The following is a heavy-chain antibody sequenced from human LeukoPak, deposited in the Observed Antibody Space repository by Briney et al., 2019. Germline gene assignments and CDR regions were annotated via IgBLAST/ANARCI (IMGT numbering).Heavy chain of an antibody. CDR3: RGGYYDSSPSDY. J-gene: IGHJ4*02. V-gene: IGHV3-9*01. Sequence: GGSLRLSCAASGFTFDDYAMHWVRQAPGKGLEWVSGISWNSGSIGYADSVKGRFTISRDNAKNSLYLQMNSLRAEDTALSQGRGGYYDSSPSDYWGQGTLVTVSS. CDR1: GFTFDDYA. D-gene: IGHD3-22*01. CDR2: ISWNSGSI.